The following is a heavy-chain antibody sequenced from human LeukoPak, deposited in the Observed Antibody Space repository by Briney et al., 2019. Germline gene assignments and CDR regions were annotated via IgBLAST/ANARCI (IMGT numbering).Heavy chain of an antibody. CDR3: ARRSNPPGRIDH. J-gene: IGHJ4*02. CDR1: GFTVSSNY. Sequence: TGGSLRLSCAASGFTVSSNYMTWVRQAPGKGLEWVAAIYNSGSTYYADSVKGRFTISRDNSKNTMYLQMNSLKGEDTAVYYCARRSNPPGRIDHWGQGTLVTVSS. V-gene: IGHV3-66*04. D-gene: IGHD1-14*01. CDR2: IYNSGST.